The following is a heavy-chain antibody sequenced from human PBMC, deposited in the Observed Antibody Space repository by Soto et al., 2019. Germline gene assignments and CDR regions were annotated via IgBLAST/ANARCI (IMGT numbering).Heavy chain of an antibody. CDR3: AASPKYRSGFGELP. D-gene: IGHD3-10*01. CDR2: IGVGSGNT. J-gene: IGHJ5*02. CDR1: GFTFTSSA. V-gene: IGHV1-58*02. Sequence: QMQLVQSGPEVKKPGTSVKVSCKASGFTFTSSAMQWVRQARGQRLEWIGWIGVGSGNTNYAQKFQTRVTITRDMSTSTAYMEWSSRRSEDTAVYYCAASPKYRSGFGELPWGQGTLVTVSS.